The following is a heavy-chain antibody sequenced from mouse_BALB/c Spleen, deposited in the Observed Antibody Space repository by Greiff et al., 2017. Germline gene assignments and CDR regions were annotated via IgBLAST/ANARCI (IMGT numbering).Heavy chain of an antibody. CDR1: GFTFSSYA. V-gene: IGHV5-6-5*01. Sequence: DVKLVESGGGLVKPGGSLKLSCAASGFTFSSYAMSWVRQTPEKRLEWVASISSGGSTYYPDSVKGRFTISRDNARNILYLQMSSLRSEDTAMYYCARGDEYYAMDYWGQGTSVTVSS. CDR3: ARGDEYYAMDY. CDR2: ISSGGST. J-gene: IGHJ4*01.